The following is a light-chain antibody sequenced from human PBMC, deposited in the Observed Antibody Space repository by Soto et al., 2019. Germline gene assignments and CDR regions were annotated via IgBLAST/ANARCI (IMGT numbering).Light chain of an antibody. J-gene: IGLJ2*01. CDR3: QSYDSTLSASGV. Sequence: QSVMTQPPSVSAAPGQRVTISCSGSSSNIGGNSVSWYQQLPGTAPKLLIYANTIRHSGVPDRFSGARSGTSASLAITGLQAEDEADYYCQSYDSTLSASGVFGGGTKVTVL. CDR2: ANT. V-gene: IGLV1-40*01. CDR1: SSNIGGNS.